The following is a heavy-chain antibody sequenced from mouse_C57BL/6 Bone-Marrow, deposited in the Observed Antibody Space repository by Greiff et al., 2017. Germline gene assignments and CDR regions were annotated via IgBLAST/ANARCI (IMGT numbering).Heavy chain of an antibody. CDR1: GYTFTSYW. Sequence: QVQLKQSGAELVRPGASVKLSCKASGYTFTSYWITWVKQRPGQGLEWIGDIYPGSGSTNYNEKFKSKATLTVDTSSSTAYMQLSSLTSEDSAVYYCARHARRWFAYWGQGTLVTVSA. V-gene: IGHV1-55*01. CDR2: IYPGSGST. J-gene: IGHJ3*01. CDR3: ARHARRWFAY.